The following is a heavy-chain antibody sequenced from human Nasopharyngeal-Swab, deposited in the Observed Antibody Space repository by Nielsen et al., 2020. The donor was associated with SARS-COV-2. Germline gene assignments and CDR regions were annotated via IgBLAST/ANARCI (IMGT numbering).Heavy chain of an antibody. J-gene: IGHJ4*02. Sequence: GGSLRLSCSASGFTFDDFTMHWVRQAPGKGPEWVSLITWDGDSTSYGASVKGRFTMSRDNTENSLYLEMNSLRNEDTALYYCAKAGGTTVAFDSWGQGTLVTVSS. CDR2: ITWDGDST. V-gene: IGHV3-43*01. CDR3: AKAGGTTVAFDS. D-gene: IGHD4-23*01. CDR1: GFTFDDFT.